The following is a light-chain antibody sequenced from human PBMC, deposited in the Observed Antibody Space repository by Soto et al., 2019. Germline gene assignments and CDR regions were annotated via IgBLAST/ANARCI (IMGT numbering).Light chain of an antibody. J-gene: IGKJ5*01. Sequence: DIQMTQSPSTLSAPVGDRVTITCRASQSISSWLAWYQQKPGKAPKLLIYDASSLESGVPSRFSGSGSGTELTLTISSLKNDDFETYYCQQYNSYYTFGQGTRLEIK. CDR1: QSISSW. CDR2: DAS. CDR3: QQYNSYYT. V-gene: IGKV1-5*01.